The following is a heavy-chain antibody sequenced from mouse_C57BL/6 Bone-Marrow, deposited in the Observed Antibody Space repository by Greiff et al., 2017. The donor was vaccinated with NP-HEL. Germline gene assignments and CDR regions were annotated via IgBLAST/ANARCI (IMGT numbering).Heavy chain of an antibody. Sequence: VQLQQSGAELARPGASVKLSCKASGYTFTSYGISWVKQRTGQGLEWIGEIYPRSGNTYYNEKFKGKATLTADKSSSTAYMELRSLTSEDSAVYFCAGRNSNYVEFAYWGQGTLVTVSA. CDR2: IYPRSGNT. J-gene: IGHJ3*01. V-gene: IGHV1-81*01. CDR3: AGRNSNYVEFAY. CDR1: GYTFTSYG. D-gene: IGHD2-5*01.